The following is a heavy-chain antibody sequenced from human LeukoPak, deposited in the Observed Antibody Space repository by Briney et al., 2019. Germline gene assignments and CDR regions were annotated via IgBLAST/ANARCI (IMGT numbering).Heavy chain of an antibody. CDR1: GWTFSSYA. Sequence: PGGSLRLSCASSGWTFSSYAMSWLRQAPGKGLEWVSAISGSGSTYYADSVKGRFTISRDNSKNTLYLQMNSLRAEDTAVYYCAKVRTKSICRNSPLNWCDPWGQGTLVTVSS. D-gene: IGHD1-14*01. V-gene: IGHV3-23*01. CDR3: AKVRTKSICRNSPLNWCDP. J-gene: IGHJ5*02. CDR2: ISGSGST.